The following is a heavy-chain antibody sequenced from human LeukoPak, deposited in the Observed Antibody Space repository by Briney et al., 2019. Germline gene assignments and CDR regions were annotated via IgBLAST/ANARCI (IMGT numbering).Heavy chain of an antibody. CDR2: IKQDGSET. J-gene: IGHJ3*02. D-gene: IGHD4-17*01. CDR3: ARYGLRHTFDI. Sequence: GGSPRLSCAASGFTFSSDWMSWVRQAPGKGLEWVASIKQDGSETRYVDSVKGRFIIFRDNTESSLYLQMNSLRAEDTAVYYCARYGLRHTFDIWGQGTVVTVSS. CDR1: GFTFSSDW. V-gene: IGHV3-7*01.